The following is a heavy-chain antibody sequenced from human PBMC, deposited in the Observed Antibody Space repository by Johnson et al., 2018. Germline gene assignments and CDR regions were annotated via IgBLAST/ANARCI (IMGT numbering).Heavy chain of an antibody. V-gene: IGHV3-9*01. Sequence: VQLVQSGGGLVQPGRSLGLSCVTSGFTFEDYAMHWVRQSPGKGLEWVSTISWKSVSVYYGDSVEGRFTISRDNAKNSLYLQMDSLRVEDTALYYCAKGRSYSVAEYFHHRGQGTLVTVSS. CDR3: AKGRSYSVAEYFHH. CDR1: GFTFEDYA. CDR2: ISWKSVSV. D-gene: IGHD2-21*01. J-gene: IGHJ1*01.